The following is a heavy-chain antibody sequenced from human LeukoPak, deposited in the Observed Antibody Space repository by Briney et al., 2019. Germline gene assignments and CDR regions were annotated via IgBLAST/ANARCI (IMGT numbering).Heavy chain of an antibody. CDR3: ARDLTSGAFDI. CDR2: IWYDGSNK. V-gene: IGHV3-33*01. D-gene: IGHD4/OR15-4a*01. J-gene: IGHJ3*02. Sequence: GGSLRLSCAASGFTFSSYGMHWVRQAPGKGLEWVAVIWYDGSNKYYADSVKGRFTISRDNSKNTLYLQMNSLRAEDTAVYCCARDLTSGAFDIWGQGTMVTVSS. CDR1: GFTFSSYG.